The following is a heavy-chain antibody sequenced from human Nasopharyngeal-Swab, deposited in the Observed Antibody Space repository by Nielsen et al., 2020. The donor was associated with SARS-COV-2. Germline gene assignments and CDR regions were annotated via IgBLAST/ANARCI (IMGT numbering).Heavy chain of an antibody. J-gene: IGHJ6*03. Sequence: SETLSLTCTVSGGSISSGGYYWSWIRQHPGKGLEWIGYIYYSGSTYYSPSLKSRVTISVDTSKNQFSLKLSSVTAADTAVYYCAREGIAAAGTFDYYYYYMDVWGKGTTVTVSS. D-gene: IGHD6-13*01. V-gene: IGHV4-31*03. CDR1: GGSISSGGYY. CDR3: AREGIAAAGTFDYYYYYMDV. CDR2: IYYSGST.